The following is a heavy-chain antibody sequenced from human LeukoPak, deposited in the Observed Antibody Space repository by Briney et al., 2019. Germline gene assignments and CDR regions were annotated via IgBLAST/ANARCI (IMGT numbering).Heavy chain of an antibody. CDR1: GGTISSYA. CDR2: ISGSGGRT. V-gene: IGHV3-23*01. Sequence: AESLTLTCAASGGTISSYARTWVRQAPGKGLEWVSSISGSGGRTLYADSVKGRLTISGDNFKNTLYLQMNSLRAEDTAVYHCAKDPNGDYIGAFDMWGQGTMVTVSS. D-gene: IGHD4-17*01. CDR3: AKDPNGDYIGAFDM. J-gene: IGHJ3*02.